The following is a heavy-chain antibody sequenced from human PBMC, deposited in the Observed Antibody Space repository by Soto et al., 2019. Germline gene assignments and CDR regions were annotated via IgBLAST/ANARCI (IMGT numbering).Heavy chain of an antibody. CDR3: ARQSNNYGEFDD. J-gene: IGHJ4*02. CDR2: IYYSGST. D-gene: IGHD5-18*01. Sequence: SETLSLTCTVSGGSVSRSSYYWGWIRQPPGKGLEWIGSIYYSGSTYYNPSLKSRVTISVDTSRSQFSLKLSAVTAADTAVYYCARQSNNYGEFDDWGQGTRVNVAS. V-gene: IGHV4-39*01. CDR1: GGSVSRSSYY.